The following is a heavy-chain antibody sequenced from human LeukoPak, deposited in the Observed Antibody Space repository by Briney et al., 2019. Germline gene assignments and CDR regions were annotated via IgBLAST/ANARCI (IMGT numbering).Heavy chain of an antibody. Sequence: GSSVKVSCKASGGTFGSYAISWVRQAPGQGLEWMGRIAPILDIEKYAQKFQGRVSITADKSTSTVYMELSSLRSEDTAVYYCATDIVVVPAAPPFDYWGQGTLVTVSS. J-gene: IGHJ4*02. CDR1: GGTFGSYA. CDR3: ATDIVVVPAAPPFDY. D-gene: IGHD2-2*01. CDR2: IAPILDIE. V-gene: IGHV1-69*04.